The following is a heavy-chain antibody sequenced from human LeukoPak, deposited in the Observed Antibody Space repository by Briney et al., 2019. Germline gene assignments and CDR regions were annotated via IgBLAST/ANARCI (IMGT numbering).Heavy chain of an antibody. CDR1: GYTFTVYY. CDR3: ALMVRGTTGDFDY. Sequence: GASVKVSCKASGYTFTVYYMYWARQAPGQGPEWMGWINPNTGGTNYAQKFQGRVTLTRDTSISTAYMDLSSLRFDDTAVYYCALMVRGTTGDFDYWGQGTLVTVSS. V-gene: IGHV1-2*02. CDR2: INPNTGGT. D-gene: IGHD3-10*01. J-gene: IGHJ4*02.